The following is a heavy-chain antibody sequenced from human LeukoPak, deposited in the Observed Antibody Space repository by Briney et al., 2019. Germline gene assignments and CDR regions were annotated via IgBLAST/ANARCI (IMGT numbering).Heavy chain of an antibody. J-gene: IGHJ4*02. CDR1: GGSISSGGYY. V-gene: IGHV4-30-2*01. CDR2: IYHSGST. D-gene: IGHD1-1*01. CDR3: ARPITPTGYFDY. Sequence: PSETLSLTCTVSGGSISSGGYYWSWIRQPPGKGLEWIGYIYHSGSTYYNPSLKSRVTISVDRSKNQFSLKLSSVTAADTAVYFCARPITPTGYFDYWGQGTLVTVS.